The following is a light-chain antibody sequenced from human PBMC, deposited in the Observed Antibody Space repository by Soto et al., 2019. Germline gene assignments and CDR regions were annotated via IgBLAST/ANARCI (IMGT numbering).Light chain of an antibody. J-gene: IGKJ1*01. CDR3: QQSYSTPET. CDR2: GAS. Sequence: DIQMTQSPSSLPASVGDRVTITCRASQSISSYLNWYQQKPGKAPNLLIYGASSLQSGFPSRFSGSESGTDFTLTISSLQPEDFATYYCQQSYSTPETFGQGTKVEIK. CDR1: QSISSY. V-gene: IGKV1-39*01.